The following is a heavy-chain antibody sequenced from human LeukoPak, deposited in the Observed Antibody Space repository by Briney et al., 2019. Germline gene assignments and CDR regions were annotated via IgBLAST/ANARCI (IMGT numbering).Heavy chain of an antibody. CDR3: ARGASAGDRLPSPPVY. CDR1: GYIFSNHG. V-gene: IGHV1-18*01. CDR2: ITTYKGNI. J-gene: IGHJ4*02. Sequence: ASVKVSCKASGYIFSNHGISWVRQAPGEGLEWMGWITTYKGNIAYAQKFQGRVTMTTDTSTSTAYMELRSLRSDDTAVYYCARGASAGDRLPSPPVYWGQGTLVTVSS. D-gene: IGHD1-26*01.